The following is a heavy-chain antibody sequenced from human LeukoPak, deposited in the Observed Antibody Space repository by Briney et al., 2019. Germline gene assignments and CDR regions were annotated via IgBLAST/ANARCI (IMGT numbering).Heavy chain of an antibody. V-gene: IGHV1-18*01. Sequence: GASVKVSCRASGYTFTNSDITWARQAPGQGLEWMGRISTSNGDTNYAAKLQGRVTMTTDTSTSTVYMELGSLTFDDTAVYFCARDPYHRLGPPLDLWGQGTLVTVSS. CDR3: ARDPYHRLGPPLDL. D-gene: IGHD1-14*01. CDR1: GYTFTNSD. J-gene: IGHJ5*02. CDR2: ISTSNGDT.